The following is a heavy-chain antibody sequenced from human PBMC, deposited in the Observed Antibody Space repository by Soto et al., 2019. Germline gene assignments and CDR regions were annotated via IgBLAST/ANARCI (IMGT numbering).Heavy chain of an antibody. J-gene: IGHJ4*02. CDR2: ISPYKGNT. D-gene: IGHD3-10*01. CDR1: GYTFSSIG. V-gene: IGHV1-18*01. CDR3: ARDLDGSGSYYTNY. Sequence: ASVKVSCKASGYTFSSIGISWVRQAPGQGLEWMGWISPYKGNTYYAQRLQGRVTMTTDTSTSTAYMELRSLRSDDTAVYFCARDLDGSGSYYTNYWGQGTLVTVSS.